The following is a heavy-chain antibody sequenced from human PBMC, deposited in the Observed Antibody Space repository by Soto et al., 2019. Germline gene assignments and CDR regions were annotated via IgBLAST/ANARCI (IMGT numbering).Heavy chain of an antibody. V-gene: IGHV3-23*01. CDR2: ISGSGGST. Sequence: PGGSLRLSCAASGFTFSSYAMSWVRQAPGKGLEWVSAISGSGGSTYYADSVKGRFTISRDNSKNTLYLQMNSLRAEDTAVYYCAKALHNWNYIALDYWGQGTLVTVSS. J-gene: IGHJ4*02. D-gene: IGHD1-7*01. CDR3: AKALHNWNYIALDY. CDR1: GFTFSSYA.